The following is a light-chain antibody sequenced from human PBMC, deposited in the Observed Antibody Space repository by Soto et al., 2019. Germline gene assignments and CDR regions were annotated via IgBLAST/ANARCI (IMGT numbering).Light chain of an antibody. V-gene: IGLV1-47*01. CDR1: RSNIGRNF. CDR2: RNN. Sequence: QSVLTQSPSASGTPGQRVTISCSGSRSNIGRNFAYWYQHVPGTAPRLLIQRNNEQPSGVPDRFSGSKSGTSVSLAISGLRSDDEATYYCAAWDDTLDAQVFGGGTQLTVL. CDR3: AAWDDTLDAQV. J-gene: IGLJ3*02.